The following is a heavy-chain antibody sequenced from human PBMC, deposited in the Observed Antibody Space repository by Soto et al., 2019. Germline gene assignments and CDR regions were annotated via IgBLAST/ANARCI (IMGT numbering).Heavy chain of an antibody. CDR3: AASSGGAVRNGMDV. CDR1: GGSISSGGYY. V-gene: IGHV4-31*03. D-gene: IGHD3-10*01. J-gene: IGHJ6*02. CDR2: IYYSGST. Sequence: QVQLQESGPGLVKPSQTLSLTCTVSGGSISSGGYYWSWIRQHPGKCLEWIGYIYYSGSTYYNPSLKSRVTISVDTSKNQFSLKLSSVTAADTAVYYCAASSGGAVRNGMDVWGQGTTVTVSS.